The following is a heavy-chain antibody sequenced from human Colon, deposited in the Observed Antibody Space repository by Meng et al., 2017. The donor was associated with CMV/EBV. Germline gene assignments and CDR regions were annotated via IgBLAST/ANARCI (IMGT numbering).Heavy chain of an antibody. Sequence: GQRQEGGGGVVKPSETLSPPCAPLEGSVRSYYGRWIRQSPGKGLEWIGESDHSGSTNYNPSLKGRVTISIDTSNSHFSLSLTSATAADTAVYYWARGGGTPIRGVLPFDFWGQGTLVTVSS. CDR2: SDHSGST. V-gene: IGHV4-34*01. J-gene: IGHJ4*02. D-gene: IGHD3-10*01. CDR1: EGSVRSYY. CDR3: ARGGGTPIRGVLPFDF.